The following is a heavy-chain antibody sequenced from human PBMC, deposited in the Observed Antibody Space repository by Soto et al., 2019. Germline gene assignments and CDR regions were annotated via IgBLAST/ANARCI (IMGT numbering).Heavy chain of an antibody. V-gene: IGHV3-48*02. Sequence: GGSLRLSCASSGFTFSSCSMNLVRQAPGKGLECVSFISGSGDTKYYADSVKGRFTISRDNAKNSLYLQMSSLRDEDTAVYYCAKYCSSDVCFDYWGQGTLVTSPQ. CDR3: AKYCSSDVCFDY. D-gene: IGHD2-8*01. CDR1: GFTFSSCS. CDR2: ISGSGDTK. J-gene: IGHJ4*02.